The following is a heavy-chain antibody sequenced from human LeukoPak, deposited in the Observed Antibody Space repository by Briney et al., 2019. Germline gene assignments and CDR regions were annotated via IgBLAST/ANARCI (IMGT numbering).Heavy chain of an antibody. CDR1: GFTFSNYA. D-gene: IGHD1-26*01. CDR2: ISDSGVTA. CDR3: AKRRPKGSGSYFDY. J-gene: IGHJ4*02. Sequence: GGSLRLSCAASGFTFSNYAMSWVRQAPGQGLDWVSAISDSGVTAYYADSVKGRFTISRDNSKNTLYLQMNSLRAEDTAVYYCAKRRPKGSGSYFDYWGQGTLVTVSS. V-gene: IGHV3-23*01.